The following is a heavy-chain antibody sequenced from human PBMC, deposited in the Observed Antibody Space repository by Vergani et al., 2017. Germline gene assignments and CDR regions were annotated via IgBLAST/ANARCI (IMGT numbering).Heavy chain of an antibody. CDR3: AVDNGGSYYYYGMDV. CDR1: GFTFTSSA. J-gene: IGHJ6*02. Sequence: QMQLVQSGPEVKKPGTSVKVSCKASGFTFTSSAMQWVRQARGQRLEWIGWIVVGSGNTNYAQKFQERVTITRDMSTSTAYMELSSLRSEDTAVYYCAVDNGGSYYYYGMDVWGQGTTVTVSS. D-gene: IGHD2-8*01. CDR2: IVVGSGNT. V-gene: IGHV1-58*02.